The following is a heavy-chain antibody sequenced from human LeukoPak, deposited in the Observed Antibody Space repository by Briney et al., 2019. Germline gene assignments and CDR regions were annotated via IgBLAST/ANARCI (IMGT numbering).Heavy chain of an antibody. D-gene: IGHD3-16*01. CDR2: INKDSSER. CDR3: ATDLNWVAY. CDR1: GITNYW. V-gene: IGHV3-7*01. Sequence: GESLRLSCVGSGITNYWMTWVRPAPGQGLEAGAKINKDSSERYYLYSVKGRFTISKDNTKSSLFLQMNSLRVEDTGIYYCATDLNWVAYWGQGARVTVSS. J-gene: IGHJ4*02.